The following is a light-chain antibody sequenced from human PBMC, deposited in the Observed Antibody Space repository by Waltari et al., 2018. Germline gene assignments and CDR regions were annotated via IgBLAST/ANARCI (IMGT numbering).Light chain of an antibody. CDR1: QSVSSTY. CDR3: QRYGSSLT. Sequence: IVLTQSPGTMSLSPGERATLSCRASQSVSSTYLAWYQQKPGQPPRRLIYAASKRTTGIPDRFRGSGSGTDFTLTISRLEPEDFAVYYCQRYGSSLTFGGGTTVEIK. J-gene: IGKJ4*01. CDR2: AAS. V-gene: IGKV3-20*01.